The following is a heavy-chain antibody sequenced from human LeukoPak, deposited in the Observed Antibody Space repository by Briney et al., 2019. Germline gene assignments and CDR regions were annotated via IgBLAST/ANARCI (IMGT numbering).Heavy chain of an antibody. CDR2: ISSSGSTI. D-gene: IGHD2-15*01. CDR3: ARDWGSAAATRSPGY. J-gene: IGHJ4*02. Sequence: GGSLRLSCAASGFTFSSYGMNWVRQAPGKGLEWVSDISSSGSTIYYADSVKGRFTISRDNAKNSLYLQMNSLRAEDTAVYYCARDWGSAAATRSPGYWGQGTLVTVSS. V-gene: IGHV3-48*03. CDR1: GFTFSSYG.